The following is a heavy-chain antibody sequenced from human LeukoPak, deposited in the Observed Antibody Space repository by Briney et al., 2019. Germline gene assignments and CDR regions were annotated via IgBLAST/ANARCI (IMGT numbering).Heavy chain of an antibody. Sequence: SETLSLTCTFSGGSFSPAHWSWIRQPPGKGLEWIGVICDNGHTDYNPSLKSRVTISVDTSKRQFSLKLSSLAAADTAVYYCATGRDPYKAGHWGQGTLVTVSS. V-gene: IGHV4-59*01. CDR3: ATGRDPYKAGH. CDR2: ICDNGHT. CDR1: GGSFSPAH. D-gene: IGHD3-10*01. J-gene: IGHJ4*02.